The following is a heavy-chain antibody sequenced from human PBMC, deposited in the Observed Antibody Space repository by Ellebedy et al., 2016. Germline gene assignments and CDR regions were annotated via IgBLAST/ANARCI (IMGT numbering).Heavy chain of an antibody. V-gene: IGHV3-33*01. CDR2: IWYDRSNK. CDR3: ARDDKSGNDY. CDR1: GFTFSSYG. Sequence: GESLKISCAASGFTFSSYGMHWVRQAPGKGLEWVAVIWYDRSNKYYADSVKGRFTISRDNSKNTLYLQMNSLRAEDTAVYYCARDDKSGNDYWGQGTLVTVSS. D-gene: IGHD3-22*01. J-gene: IGHJ4*02.